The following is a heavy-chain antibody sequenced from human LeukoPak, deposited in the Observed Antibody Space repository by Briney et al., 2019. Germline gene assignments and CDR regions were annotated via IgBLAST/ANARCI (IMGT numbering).Heavy chain of an antibody. Sequence: ASVKVSCKASGYTFTSYDINWVRQASGQGLEWMGWINPNSGNTGFTQKFQGRVTVTRSTSISTAYMELSSLTSDDTAVYYCARTSTGTRGGYDVWGQGTLATVSS. D-gene: IGHD1-1*01. CDR1: GYTFTSYD. CDR3: ARTSTGTRGGYDV. V-gene: IGHV1-8*01. CDR2: INPNSGNT. J-gene: IGHJ4*02.